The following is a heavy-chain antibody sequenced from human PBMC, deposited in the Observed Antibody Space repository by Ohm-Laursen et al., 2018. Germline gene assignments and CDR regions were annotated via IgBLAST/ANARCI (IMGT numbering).Heavy chain of an antibody. Sequence: SQTLSLTCAVSGGSISSYYWSWIRQPPGKGLEWIGYIYYSGSTNYNPSLKSRVTISVDTSKNQFSLKLSSVTAADTAVYYCARETGYYFDYWGQGTLVTVSS. CDR3: ARETGYYFDY. D-gene: IGHD3-10*01. CDR1: GGSISSYY. J-gene: IGHJ4*02. V-gene: IGHV4-59*01. CDR2: IYYSGST.